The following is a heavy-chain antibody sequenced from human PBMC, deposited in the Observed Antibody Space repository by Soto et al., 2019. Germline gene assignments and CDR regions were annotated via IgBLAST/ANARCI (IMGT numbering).Heavy chain of an antibody. CDR3: ARGATATTARGAFDI. Sequence: QVQPQESGPGLMKPSQTLSLTCSVSAGSISSPGYYWSWIRQHPGKGLEWLGYIFHTGSTDYNPSLKSRLTMSVDTSKNQFSLKLTSVTAADPALYYCARGATATTARGAFDIWGQGTMVTVSS. CDR1: AGSISSPGYY. V-gene: IGHV4-31*03. D-gene: IGHD1-1*01. CDR2: IFHTGST. J-gene: IGHJ3*02.